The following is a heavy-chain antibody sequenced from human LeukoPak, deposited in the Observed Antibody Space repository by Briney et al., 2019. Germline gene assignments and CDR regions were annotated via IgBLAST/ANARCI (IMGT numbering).Heavy chain of an antibody. D-gene: IGHD3-22*01. J-gene: IGHJ4*02. CDR1: GYSFTSYW. Sequence: GESLKISCKGSGYSFTSYWIGWVRQMPGKGLEWMGIIYPGDSDTSYSPSFQGQVTISADKSISTAYLQWSSLKASDTAMYYCARRSYYYDSSGYYFSYYFDYWGQGTLVTVSS. V-gene: IGHV5-51*01. CDR2: IYPGDSDT. CDR3: ARRSYYYDSSGYYFSYYFDY.